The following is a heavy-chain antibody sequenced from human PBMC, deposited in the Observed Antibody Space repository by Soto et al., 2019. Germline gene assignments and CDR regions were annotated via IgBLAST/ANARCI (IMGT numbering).Heavy chain of an antibody. CDR1: GFTFSNYW. V-gene: IGHV3-74*02. CDR2: INSDGRVS. Sequence: EVQLVESGGGLVQPGGSLRLSCAASGFTFSNYWRYWVRQAPGKGLEWVSRINSDGRVSSHADSVRGRLTISRDNVKNTLYLHMDSLRAEDTAVYFCARGDCVGGTCYSLAGSFFYYMDVWGKGTTVTVFS. CDR3: ARGDCVGGTCYSLAGSFFYYMDV. D-gene: IGHD2-15*01. J-gene: IGHJ6*03.